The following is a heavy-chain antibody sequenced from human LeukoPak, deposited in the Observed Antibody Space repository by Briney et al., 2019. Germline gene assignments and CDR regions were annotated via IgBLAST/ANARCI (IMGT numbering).Heavy chain of an antibody. V-gene: IGHV1-46*01. CDR2: INPNAGNT. D-gene: IGHD2-21*02. CDR1: GYTFTTYY. Sequence: ASVKVSCKAFGYTFTTYYIHWVRQAPGQGLEWMGIINPNAGNTSYAQKFQGRLTMTRDASTSTIYMELSSLRSGDTAVYFCARLGVTDYWGQGTLVTVSS. J-gene: IGHJ4*02. CDR3: ARLGVTDY.